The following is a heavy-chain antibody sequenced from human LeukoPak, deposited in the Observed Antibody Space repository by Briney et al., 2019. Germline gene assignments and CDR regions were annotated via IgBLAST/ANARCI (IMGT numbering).Heavy chain of an antibody. V-gene: IGHV3-13*01. Sequence: GGSLRLSCAASGFTFIGYDMHWVRQVIGKGLEWVSAIGIRGDTHYSGSVKGRFTISRENAESSLYLQMNSLRAEDTAVYYCARGGIQVSGIDEFDYWGQGTLVTVPS. D-gene: IGHD6-19*01. CDR1: GFTFIGYD. CDR2: IGIRGDT. J-gene: IGHJ4*02. CDR3: ARGGIQVSGIDEFDY.